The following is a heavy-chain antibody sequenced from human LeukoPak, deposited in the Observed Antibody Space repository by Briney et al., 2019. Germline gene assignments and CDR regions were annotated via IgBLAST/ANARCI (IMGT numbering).Heavy chain of an antibody. J-gene: IGHJ6*02. CDR1: GFTFSDYY. V-gene: IGHV3-11*03. CDR2: INPTSGYT. CDR3: ARNAYGAQTPSDV. D-gene: IGHD4-17*01. Sequence: PGGSLRLSCAASGFTFSDYYMSWIRQAPGKGLEWLSYINPTSGYTPYADSVRGRFTISRDNAKNSLYLQMNSLRAEDTAVYYCARNAYGAQTPSDVWSQGTTVTVSS.